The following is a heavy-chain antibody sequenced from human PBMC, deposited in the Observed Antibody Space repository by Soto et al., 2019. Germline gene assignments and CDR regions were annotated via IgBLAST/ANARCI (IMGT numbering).Heavy chain of an antibody. J-gene: IGHJ4*02. CDR3: ARSPFYGSQSHFDY. V-gene: IGHV4-30-2*01. Sequence: QLQLQESGSGLVKPSQTLSLNCAVSGVSISDGGYSCSWIRQPPGKGLEWIGYTHVSGDTYYNPSLTGRVTLSVDRSRNQFSLNLRSMTAADTAVYYCARSPFYGSQSHFDYWGQGTLVSVSS. CDR2: THVSGDT. D-gene: IGHD3-10*01. CDR1: GVSISDGGYS.